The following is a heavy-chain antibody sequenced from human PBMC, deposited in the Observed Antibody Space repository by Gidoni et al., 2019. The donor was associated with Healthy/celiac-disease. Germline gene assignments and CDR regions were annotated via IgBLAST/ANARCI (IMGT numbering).Heavy chain of an antibody. J-gene: IGHJ3*02. Sequence: QVQLVESGGGVVQPGRSLRLSCAASGFTFSSYAMHWVRQAPGKGLEWVAVISYDGSNKYYADSVKGRFTISRDNSKNTLYLQMNSLRAEDTAVYYCARDRLYYDILTGSDAFDIWGQGTMVTVSS. CDR3: ARDRLYYDILTGSDAFDI. D-gene: IGHD3-9*01. V-gene: IGHV3-30-3*01. CDR2: ISYDGSNK. CDR1: GFTFSSYA.